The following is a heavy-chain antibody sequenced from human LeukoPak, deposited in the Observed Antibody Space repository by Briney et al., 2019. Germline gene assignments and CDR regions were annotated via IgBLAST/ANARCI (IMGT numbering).Heavy chain of an antibody. V-gene: IGHV1-8*03. Sequence: ASVKVSRKASGYTFTSYDINWVRQATGQGLEWMGWMNPNSGNTGYAQKFQVRVTITRNTSISTAYMELSSLRSADTAVYYCARGGDIYSSSWYGYWGQGTLVTVSS. CDR1: GYTFTSYD. D-gene: IGHD6-13*01. CDR3: ARGGDIYSSSWYGY. CDR2: MNPNSGNT. J-gene: IGHJ4*02.